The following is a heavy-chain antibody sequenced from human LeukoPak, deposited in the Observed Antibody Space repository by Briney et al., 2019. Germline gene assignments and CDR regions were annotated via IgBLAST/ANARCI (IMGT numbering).Heavy chain of an antibody. CDR3: TTQGYYVSMIS. CDR1: GFTFNSAW. Sequence: GGSLRLSCAACGFTFNSAWMSCVRQAPGKGLEWVGRIKIKADGETTDYASPVKGRFISSRGDSKDTLYLQMNSLNTEETAVYYCTTQGYYVSMISWGQGTLVTVSS. J-gene: IGHJ5*02. CDR2: IKIKADGETT. D-gene: IGHD3-10*01. V-gene: IGHV3-15*01.